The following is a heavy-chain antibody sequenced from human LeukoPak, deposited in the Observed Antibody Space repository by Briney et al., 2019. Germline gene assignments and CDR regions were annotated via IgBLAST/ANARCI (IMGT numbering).Heavy chain of an antibody. CDR2: ISSSGSII. Sequence: GGSLRLSCASSGFAFSDYEMNWVRQARGKGLEWVSYISSSGSIIYYADSVKGRFTISRDNAKRSLFLHMNSLRVEDTAVYYCARTMWGFDYWGQGTLVTVSS. CDR3: ARTMWGFDY. V-gene: IGHV3-48*03. D-gene: IGHD7-27*01. CDR1: GFAFSDYE. J-gene: IGHJ4*02.